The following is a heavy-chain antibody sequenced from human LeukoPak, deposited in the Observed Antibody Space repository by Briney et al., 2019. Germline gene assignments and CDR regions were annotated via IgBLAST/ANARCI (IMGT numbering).Heavy chain of an antibody. D-gene: IGHD3-10*01. V-gene: IGHV4-39*07. CDR3: ARPRGRLSGFDI. CDR1: GGSISSSSYY. Sequence: PSETLSLTCTVSGGSISSSSYYWGWIRQPPGKGLEWIGSIYYSGSTYYNPSLKSRVTISVDTSKNQFSLKLSSVTAADTAVYYCARPRGRLSGFDIWGQGTMVTVSS. J-gene: IGHJ3*02. CDR2: IYYSGST.